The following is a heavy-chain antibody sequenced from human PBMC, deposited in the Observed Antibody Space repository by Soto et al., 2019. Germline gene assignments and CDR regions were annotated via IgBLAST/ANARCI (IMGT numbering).Heavy chain of an antibody. J-gene: IGHJ4*02. CDR3: AREKGHYGQWLVRVGYFDY. Sequence: GGSLRLSCAASGFTFSSYGMHWVRQAPGKGLEWVAVIWYDGSNKYYADSVKGRFTISRDNSKNTLYLQMNSLRAEDTAVYYCAREKGHYGQWLVRVGYFDYWGQGTLVTVSS. CDR1: GFTFSSYG. D-gene: IGHD6-19*01. CDR2: IWYDGSNK. V-gene: IGHV3-33*01.